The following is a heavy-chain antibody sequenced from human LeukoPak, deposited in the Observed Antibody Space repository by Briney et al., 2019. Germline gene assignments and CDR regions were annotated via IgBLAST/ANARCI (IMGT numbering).Heavy chain of an antibody. J-gene: IGHJ5*02. CDR1: GFTFSSYA. Sequence: PGGSLRLSCAASGFTFSSYAMSWVRQAPGKGLEWVSAISGSGGSTYYADSVKGRFTISRDNSKNTLYLQMNSLRAEDTAVYYCAKGDHSGDPPYYDFWSGYYMDAANWFDPWGQGTLVTVSS. CDR2: ISGSGGST. CDR3: AKGDHSGDPPYYDFWSGYYMDAANWFDP. V-gene: IGHV3-23*01. D-gene: IGHD3-3*01.